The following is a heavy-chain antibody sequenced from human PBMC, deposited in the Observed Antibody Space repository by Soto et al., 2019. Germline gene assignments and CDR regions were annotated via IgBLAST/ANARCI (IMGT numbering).Heavy chain of an antibody. D-gene: IGHD2-2*03. Sequence: GGSLRLSCAASGFTFSSYWMTWVRQAQGKGLEWVGNIKQDGSDKNYMDSVKGRFTISRDNAKNSLYLQMNSLRAEDTAVYYYARDAGNCPGTNCYDAFDIWGQGTMVTVSS. CDR3: ARDAGNCPGTNCYDAFDI. J-gene: IGHJ3*02. CDR1: GFTFSSYW. CDR2: IKQDGSDK. V-gene: IGHV3-7*01.